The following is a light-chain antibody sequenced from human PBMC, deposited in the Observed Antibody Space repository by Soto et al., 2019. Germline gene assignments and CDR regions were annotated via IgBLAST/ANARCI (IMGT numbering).Light chain of an antibody. J-gene: IGLJ3*02. CDR3: QLWDSSSYHWV. CDR1: NIGSKS. Sequence: SSELTQPPSMSVAPRQTARIPCGGNNIGSKSVHWYQQKPGQAPVLVVYDDSDRPSGIPERFSGSNSGNTATLTIGRVETGDEADYYCQLWDSSSYHWVFGGGTKLTVL. V-gene: IGLV3-21*02. CDR2: DDS.